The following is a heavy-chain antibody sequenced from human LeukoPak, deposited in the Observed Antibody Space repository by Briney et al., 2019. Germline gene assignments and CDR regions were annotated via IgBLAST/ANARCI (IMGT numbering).Heavy chain of an antibody. D-gene: IGHD5-12*01. CDR2: IYPGDSDT. Sequence: GESLKISCKGSGYSFTSYSIGWVRQMPGKGLEWMGIIYPGDSDTRYSPPFQGQVTISADKSISTAYLQWSSLKASDTAMYYCTRHASYSGYDEGFDYWGQGTLVTVSS. V-gene: IGHV5-51*01. J-gene: IGHJ4*02. CDR1: GYSFTSYS. CDR3: TRHASYSGYDEGFDY.